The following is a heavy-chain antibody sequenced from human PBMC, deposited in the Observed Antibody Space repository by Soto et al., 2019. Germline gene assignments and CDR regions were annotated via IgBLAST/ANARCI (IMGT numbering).Heavy chain of an antibody. Sequence: QVQLQESGPGLVKPSQTLSLTCSVSGDSIRGGGHYWNWIRQFPGKGLEWIDYVYRSGSTHYNPSRRGRLTISIDTSKNQFSLRLISVTAADTALYYCARDTGLAPTVWGYWGHGTQVTVSS. CDR3: ARDTGLAPTVWGY. J-gene: IGHJ4*03. D-gene: IGHD7-27*01. V-gene: IGHV4-31*03. CDR1: GDSIRGGGHY. CDR2: VYRSGST.